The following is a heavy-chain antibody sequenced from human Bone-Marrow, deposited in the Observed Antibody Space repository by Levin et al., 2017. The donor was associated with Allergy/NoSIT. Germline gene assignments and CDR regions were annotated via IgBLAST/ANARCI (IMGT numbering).Heavy chain of an antibody. J-gene: IGHJ4*02. CDR2: IYYSGST. CDR3: ARGPYDSSKQVGAEFDY. D-gene: IGHD3-22*01. V-gene: IGHV4-30-2*01. Sequence: NPSETLSLTCAVSGGSFSNGGHSWSWIRQPPGKGLEWMGYIYYSGSTHYNSSLESRLTISVDRSKDQFSLNLRSVTAADTAVYFCARGPYDSSKQVGAEFDYWGQGTLVIVSS. CDR1: GGSFSNGGHS.